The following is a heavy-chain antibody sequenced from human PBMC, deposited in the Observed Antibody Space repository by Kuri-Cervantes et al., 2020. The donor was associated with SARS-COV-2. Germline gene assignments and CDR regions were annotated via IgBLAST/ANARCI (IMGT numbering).Heavy chain of an antibody. Sequence: SETLSLTCTVSGGSISSGSYYWSWIRQPAGKGLEWIGRIYTSGRTNYNPSLKSRVTISVDTSKNQFSLKLSSVTAADTAVYYCARGGRGYVPAAVPGWFDHWGQGNLVNVSS. J-gene: IGHJ5*02. V-gene: IGHV4-61*02. CDR3: ARGGRGYVPAAVPGWFDH. CDR2: IYTSGRT. CDR1: GGSISSGSYY. D-gene: IGHD2-2*01.